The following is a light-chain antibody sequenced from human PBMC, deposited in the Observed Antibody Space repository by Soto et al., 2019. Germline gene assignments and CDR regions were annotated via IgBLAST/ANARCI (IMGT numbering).Light chain of an antibody. CDR3: QQNFITPPRT. CDR2: ATS. V-gene: IGKV1-39*01. J-gene: IGKJ4*01. Sequence: DIQMTQSPSSLSASVGDRVTITCRASQGISTFLNWYQQKPGQAPNLLIYATSNLQSGVPSRFSGSGSGTDFTLTISSLQPEDFATYYCQQNFITPPRTFGGGTRVEIK. CDR1: QGISTF.